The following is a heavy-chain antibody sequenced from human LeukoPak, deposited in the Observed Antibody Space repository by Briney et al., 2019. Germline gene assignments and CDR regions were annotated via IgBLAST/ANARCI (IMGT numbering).Heavy chain of an antibody. CDR1: RFTFSSYW. CDR3: ASPYSSGNDAFDI. V-gene: IGHV3-48*01. J-gene: IGHJ3*02. CDR2: ISSSSSTI. D-gene: IGHD6-19*01. Sequence: GGSLRLSCAASRFTFSSYWMHWVRQAPGKGLEWVSYISSSSSTIYYADSVKGRFTISSDNAKNSLYLQMNSLRAEDTAVYYCASPYSSGNDAFDIWGQGTMVTVSS.